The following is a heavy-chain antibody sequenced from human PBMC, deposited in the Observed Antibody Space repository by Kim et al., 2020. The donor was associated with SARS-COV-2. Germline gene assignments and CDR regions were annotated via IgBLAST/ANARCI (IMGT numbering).Heavy chain of an antibody. CDR2: I. J-gene: IGHJ3*02. CDR3: VRDRMGGAFDI. Sequence: IYYADSVKGRFTTTRDNAKNSRHLQMNSLKDDDTAIYHCVRDRMGGAFDIWGQGTLVTVSS. D-gene: IGHD3-16*01. V-gene: IGHV3-48*02.